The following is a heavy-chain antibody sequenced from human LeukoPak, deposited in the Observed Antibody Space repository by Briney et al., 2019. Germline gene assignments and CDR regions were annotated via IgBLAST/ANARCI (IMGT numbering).Heavy chain of an antibody. V-gene: IGHV4-34*01. CDR2: INNSVST. J-gene: IGHJ6*02. D-gene: IGHD5-12*01. CDR3: ARGTYSGYDYGYYYYGMDV. CDR1: GGSFSGYY. Sequence: PSETLSLTCAVYGGSFSGYYWSWIRQPPGKGLEWIGEINNSVSTNYNPSLTSRVTISVDTSKNQFSLKLSSVTAADTAVYYCARGTYSGYDYGYYYYGMDVWGQGTTVTVSS.